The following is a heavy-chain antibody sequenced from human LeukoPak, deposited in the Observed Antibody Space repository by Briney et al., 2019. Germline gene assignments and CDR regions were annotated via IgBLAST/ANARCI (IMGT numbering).Heavy chain of an antibody. CDR3: ARGDSSWVDY. Sequence: ASVKVSCKASGGTFSSYAISWVRQAPGQGLEWMGWINPNSGGTNYAQKFQGRVTMTRDTSISTAYMELSRLRSDDTAVYYCARGDSSWVDYWGQGTLVTVSS. D-gene: IGHD6-13*01. J-gene: IGHJ4*02. CDR2: INPNSGGT. V-gene: IGHV1-2*02. CDR1: GGTFSSYA.